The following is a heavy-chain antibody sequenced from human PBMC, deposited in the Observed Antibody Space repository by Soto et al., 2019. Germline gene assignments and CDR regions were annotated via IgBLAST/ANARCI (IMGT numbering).Heavy chain of an antibody. CDR3: AREGRNRWQQPWDSYYYYGMDV. CDR1: GGSISSYY. CDR2: IYYSGST. Sequence: PSETLSLTCTVSGGSISSYYWSWIRQPPGKGLEWIGYIYYSGSTNYNPSLKSRVTISVDTSKNQFSLKMSSVTAADTAVYYCAREGRNRWQQPWDSYYYYGMDVWGQGTTVTVSS. D-gene: IGHD6-13*01. V-gene: IGHV4-59*01. J-gene: IGHJ6*02.